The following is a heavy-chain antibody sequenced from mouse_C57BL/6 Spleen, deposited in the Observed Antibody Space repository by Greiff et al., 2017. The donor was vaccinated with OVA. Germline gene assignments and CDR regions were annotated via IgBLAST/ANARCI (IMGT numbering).Heavy chain of an antibody. D-gene: IGHD1-1*01. J-gene: IGHJ1*03. Sequence: EVKLVESGGGLVKPGGSLKLSCAASGFTFSSYAMSWVRQTPEKRLEWVATISDGGSYTYYPDNVKGRFTISRDNAKNNLYLQMSHLKSENTAMYYGARDPVITTVVAHWYCDVWGTGTTVTVSS. CDR2: ISDGGSYT. V-gene: IGHV5-4*01. CDR1: GFTFSSYA. CDR3: ARDPVITTVVAHWYCDV.